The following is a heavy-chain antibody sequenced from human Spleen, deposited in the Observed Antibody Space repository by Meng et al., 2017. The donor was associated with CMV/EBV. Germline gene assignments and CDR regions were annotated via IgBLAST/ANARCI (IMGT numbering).Heavy chain of an antibody. J-gene: IGHJ6*02. V-gene: IGHV1-69*10. CDR2: IIPMLGRP. CDR3: ARERSDITMVNYYYGMDV. D-gene: IGHD5-18*01. CDR1: TFSRDA. Sequence: TFSRDAINWGRQAPGQGLEWMGGIIPMLGRPNYAQNFQGRLTITADKSTNTAYVELTSLRSDDTAVYYCARERSDITMVNYYYGMDVWGQGTTVTVSS.